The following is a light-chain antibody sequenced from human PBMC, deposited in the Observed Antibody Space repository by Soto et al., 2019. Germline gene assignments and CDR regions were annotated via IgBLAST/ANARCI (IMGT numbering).Light chain of an antibody. J-gene: IGKJ4*01. V-gene: IGKV3D-15*01. Sequence: EIVMTQSPATRSVSPGERATRSCRASQSVSSNLAGYQQKPGQAPRLLIYGASTRATGIPARFIGSGSGTEFTLTISSLQSEDFAVYYCQQYNNWPLTFGGGTKVEIK. CDR3: QQYNNWPLT. CDR1: QSVSSN. CDR2: GAS.